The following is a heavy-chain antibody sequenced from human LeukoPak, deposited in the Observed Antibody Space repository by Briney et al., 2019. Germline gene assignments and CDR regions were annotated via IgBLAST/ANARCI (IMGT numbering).Heavy chain of an antibody. CDR1: GYTFASYA. Sequence: ASVKVCCKASGYTFASYAMDWLRQAPGQGLEWMGWIIAGNGNTKYSQKFQGRVTITRDTSASTAYMELSSLRSEDTAVYYCARDLRYYDSSGYYLDYWGQGTLVTVSS. J-gene: IGHJ4*02. CDR3: ARDLRYYDSSGYYLDY. D-gene: IGHD3-22*01. V-gene: IGHV1-3*01. CDR2: IIAGNGNT.